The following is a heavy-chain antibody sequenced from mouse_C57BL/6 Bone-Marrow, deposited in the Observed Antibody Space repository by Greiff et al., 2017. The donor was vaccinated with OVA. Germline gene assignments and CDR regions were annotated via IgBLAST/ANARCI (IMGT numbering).Heavy chain of an antibody. CDR3: ASGGDYDGYAMDY. J-gene: IGHJ4*01. CDR1: GYTFTSYW. V-gene: IGHV1-59*01. D-gene: IGHD2-4*01. Sequence: QVQLQQPGAELVRPGTSVKLSCKASGYTFTSYWMHWVKQRPGQGLEWIGVIDPSDSYTNYNQKFKGKATLTVDTSSSTAYRQLYSVTSEDSAVDYCASGGDYDGYAMDYWGQGTSVTVSS. CDR2: IDPSDSYT.